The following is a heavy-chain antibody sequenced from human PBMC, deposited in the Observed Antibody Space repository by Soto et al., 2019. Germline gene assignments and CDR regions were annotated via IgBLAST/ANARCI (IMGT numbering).Heavy chain of an antibody. CDR1: GGSISSYY. V-gene: IGHV4-59*01. J-gene: IGHJ4*02. CDR3: ARGRLWWFFDY. Sequence: SETLSLTCTVSGGSISSYYWSWIRQPPGKGLEWIGYIYYSGSTNYNPSLKSRVTISVDTSKNQFSLKLSSVTAADAAVYYCARGRLWWFFDYWGQGTLVTVSS. CDR2: IYYSGST. D-gene: IGHD2-21*01.